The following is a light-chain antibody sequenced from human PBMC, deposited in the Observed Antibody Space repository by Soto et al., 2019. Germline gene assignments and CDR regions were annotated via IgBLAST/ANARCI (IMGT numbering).Light chain of an antibody. CDR2: GAS. CDR3: QQFGSPPPGFT. CDR1: QSVSTRY. J-gene: IGKJ2*01. Sequence: ESMLTQSPGTLSLSQGERATLSCRASQSVSTRYLAWYQQKPGQAPRLLIYGASIRATGIPDMFSGSGSRTYFTITISRLETEGFAVNYCQQFGSPPPGFTFGQGTKLEI. V-gene: IGKV3-20*01.